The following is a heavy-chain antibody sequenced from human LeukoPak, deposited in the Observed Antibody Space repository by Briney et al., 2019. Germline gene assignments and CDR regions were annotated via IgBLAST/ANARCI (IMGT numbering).Heavy chain of an antibody. J-gene: IGHJ4*02. CDR3: AILAGNYDSSGYFDY. CDR2: INPSGGST. V-gene: IGHV1-46*01. CDR1: GYTFTSYY. Sequence: ASVKVSCKASGYTFTSYYMHWVRQAPGQGLEWMGIINPSGGSTSYAQKFQGRVTMTRDTSTSTVYMELSSLRSEDTAVYYCAILAGNYDSSGYFDYWGQGTLVTVSS. D-gene: IGHD3-22*01.